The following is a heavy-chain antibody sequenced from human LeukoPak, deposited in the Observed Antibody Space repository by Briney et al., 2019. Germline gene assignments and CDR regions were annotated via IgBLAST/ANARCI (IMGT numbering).Heavy chain of an antibody. V-gene: IGHV4-39*01. CDR2: IYYSGST. CDR3: ASSGDSSGYYYFDY. D-gene: IGHD3-22*01. CDR1: GGSISSSSYY. Sequence: SETLSLTCTVSGGSISSSSYYWGWIRQPPGKGLEWIGSIYYSGSTYYNPSLKSRVTISVDTSKNQFSLKLSSVTAADTAVYYCASSGDSSGYYYFDYWGQGTLVTVSS. J-gene: IGHJ4*02.